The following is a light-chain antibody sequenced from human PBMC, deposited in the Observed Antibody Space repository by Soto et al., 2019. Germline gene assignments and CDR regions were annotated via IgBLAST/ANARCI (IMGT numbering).Light chain of an antibody. CDR1: QGISSY. CDR2: SAS. CDR3: QQYNSYSLT. Sequence: DIQLTQTQSSLSASVGDRVTITCRVSQGISSYLNWYRQKPGKVPKLLIYSASNLQSGVPSRFSGSGSGTEFTLTISSLQPDDFATYYCQQYNSYSLTFGQGTKV. J-gene: IGKJ1*01. V-gene: IGKV1-27*01.